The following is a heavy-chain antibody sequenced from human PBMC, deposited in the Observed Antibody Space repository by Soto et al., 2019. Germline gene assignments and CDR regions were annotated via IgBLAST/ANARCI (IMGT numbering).Heavy chain of an antibody. Sequence: VQLVQSGAEVKKPGESLQIYCKGSGYSFTSYWIGWVRQMPGKGLEWMGIIYPGDCDTRYSPSFQGQVPISADKSISTADPQSRSLTASDTHVSYCARQGPIAAADHYYYVTDVWGQWTTVTVSS. V-gene: IGHV5-51*01. CDR1: GYSFTSYW. J-gene: IGHJ6*02. CDR2: IYPGDCDT. CDR3: ARQGPIAAADHYYYVTDV. D-gene: IGHD6-13*01.